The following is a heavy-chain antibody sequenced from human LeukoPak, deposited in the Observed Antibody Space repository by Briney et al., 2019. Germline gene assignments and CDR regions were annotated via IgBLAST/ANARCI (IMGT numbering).Heavy chain of an antibody. CDR3: ARVSLTVVTGEGWFDP. CDR1: GGTFSSHA. V-gene: IGHV1-69*04. Sequence: GASVKVSCKASGGTFSSHAISWVRQAPGQGLEWMGRIIPILGIANYAQKFQGRVTITADKSTSTAYMELSSLRSEDTAVYYCARVSLTVVTGEGWFDPWGQGTLVTVSS. D-gene: IGHD4-23*01. CDR2: IIPILGIA. J-gene: IGHJ5*02.